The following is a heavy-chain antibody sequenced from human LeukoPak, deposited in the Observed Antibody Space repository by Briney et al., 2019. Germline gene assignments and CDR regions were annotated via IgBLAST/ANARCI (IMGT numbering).Heavy chain of an antibody. CDR3: ARFGSTTFADY. Sequence: GGSLRLSCAASGFTFSSFWMHWVRQAPGKGLVWVSRIISDGSITNYADSVQGRFTISRDNARNTLYLQMDSLRAEDTAVYYCARFGSTTFADYWGQGTLVTVSS. D-gene: IGHD3-16*01. CDR2: IISDGSIT. CDR1: GFTFSSFW. V-gene: IGHV3-74*01. J-gene: IGHJ4*02.